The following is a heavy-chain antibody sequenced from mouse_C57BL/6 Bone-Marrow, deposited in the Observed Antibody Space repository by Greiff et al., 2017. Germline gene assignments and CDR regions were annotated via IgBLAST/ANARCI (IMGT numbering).Heavy chain of an antibody. J-gene: IGHJ3*01. V-gene: IGHV1-81*01. CDR1: GYTFTSYG. CDR3: ARDSRRGFAY. Sequence: VQLQQSGAELARPGASVKLSCKASGYTFTSYGISWVKQRTGQGLEWIGEIYPRSGNTYYNEKIKGKATLTADKSSSTAYMELRSLTSEDSAGYFCARDSRRGFAYWGQGTLVTVSA. CDR2: IYPRSGNT.